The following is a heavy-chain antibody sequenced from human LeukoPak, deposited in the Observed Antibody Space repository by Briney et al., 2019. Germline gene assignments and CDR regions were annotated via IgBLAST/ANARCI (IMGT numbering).Heavy chain of an antibody. J-gene: IGHJ3*02. CDR3: AKDMYYYDSGVAI. CDR2: ISWNSGSI. V-gene: IGHV3-9*01. D-gene: IGHD3-22*01. Sequence: GGSLRLSCAASGFTFDDYAMHWVRQAPGKGLEGVSGISWNSGSIGYADSVKGRFTISRDNAKISLYLQMNSLRAEDTALYYCAKDMYYYDSGVAIWGQGTMVTVSS. CDR1: GFTFDDYA.